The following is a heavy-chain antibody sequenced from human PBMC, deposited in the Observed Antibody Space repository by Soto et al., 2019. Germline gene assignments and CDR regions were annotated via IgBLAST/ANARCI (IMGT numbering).Heavy chain of an antibody. Sequence: ASVKVSCKASGYTFTSYYMHWVRQAPGQGLEWMGIINPSGGSTSYAQKFQGRVTMTRDTSTSTAYMELNSLKSEDTAIYYCARDTGYTFGSLNYWGPGTLVTVSS. V-gene: IGHV1-46*01. D-gene: IGHD5-18*01. CDR2: INPSGGST. CDR3: ARDTGYTFGSLNY. J-gene: IGHJ4*02. CDR1: GYTFTSYY.